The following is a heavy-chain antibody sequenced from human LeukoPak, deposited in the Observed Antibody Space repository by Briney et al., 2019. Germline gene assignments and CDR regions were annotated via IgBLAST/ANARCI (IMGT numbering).Heavy chain of an antibody. V-gene: IGHV1-2*02. CDR2: INPNSGGT. CDR1: GYTFTGYY. CDR3: ARDREMATITSGDY. J-gene: IGHJ4*02. D-gene: IGHD5-24*01. Sequence: ASVKVSCKASGYTFTGYYMHWVRRAPGQGLEWMGWINPNSGGTNYAQKFQGRVTMTRDTSISAAYMELSRLRSDDTAVYYCARDREMATITSGDYWGQGTLVTVSS.